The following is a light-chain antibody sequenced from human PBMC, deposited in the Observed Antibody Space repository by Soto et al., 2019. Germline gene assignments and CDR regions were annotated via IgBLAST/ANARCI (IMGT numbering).Light chain of an antibody. J-gene: IGKJ5*01. Sequence: EIVLTQSPGTLSLSPGERATLSCRASQTFSNSFLSWFQQIPGQAPRLLIYGASMRATGTPDRFSGSGSGTDFTLTISRLEPEDFAVYYRQQCGSSSTFGQGTRLE. CDR3: QQCGSSST. CDR1: QTFSNSF. CDR2: GAS. V-gene: IGKV3-20*01.